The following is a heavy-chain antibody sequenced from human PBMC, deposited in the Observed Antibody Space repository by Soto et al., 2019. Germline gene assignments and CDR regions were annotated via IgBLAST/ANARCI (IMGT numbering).Heavy chain of an antibody. CDR1: GGTFTNYT. CDR3: AIGSGLRYFDWPFEY. J-gene: IGHJ4*02. CDR2: IIPMFGTT. V-gene: IGHV1-69*06. Sequence: QVQLVQSGAEVKKPGSSVKVSCKASGGTFTNYTISWVRQAPGQGLEWMGGIIPMFGTTNHAQKFQGRVTINANKSTTTAHMELCSLRSEDTAVYYCAIGSGLRYFDWPFEYWGQGTLVTVSS. D-gene: IGHD3-9*01.